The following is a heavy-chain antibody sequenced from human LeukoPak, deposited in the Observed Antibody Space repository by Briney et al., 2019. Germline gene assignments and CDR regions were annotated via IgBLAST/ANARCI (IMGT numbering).Heavy chain of an antibody. CDR3: ARGVTMIVVVIHDWYFDL. CDR2: IYYTRST. J-gene: IGHJ2*01. V-gene: IGHV4-39*01. CDR1: DGSINSYY. Sequence: SETLSLTCSVSDGSINSYYWGWIRQPPGKGLEWIGSIYYTRSTYYNPSLKSRVTISVDTSKNQFSLKLTSVTAADTAVYYCARGVTMIVVVIHDWYFDLWGRGTLVTVSS. D-gene: IGHD3-22*01.